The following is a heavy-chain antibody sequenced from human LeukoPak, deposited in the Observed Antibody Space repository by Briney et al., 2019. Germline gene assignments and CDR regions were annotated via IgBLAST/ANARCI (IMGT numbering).Heavy chain of an antibody. J-gene: IGHJ4*02. CDR3: ARGSNSVAY. D-gene: IGHD4-23*01. Sequence: SETLSLTCAVYGGSFSGYYWSWIRQPPGKGLEWIGEINHSGDTNYNPSLKSRVTISVDTSKNQFSLNLSSVTAADTAVYYCARGSNSVAYWGQGTLVTVSS. CDR2: INHSGDT. CDR1: GGSFSGYY. V-gene: IGHV4-34*01.